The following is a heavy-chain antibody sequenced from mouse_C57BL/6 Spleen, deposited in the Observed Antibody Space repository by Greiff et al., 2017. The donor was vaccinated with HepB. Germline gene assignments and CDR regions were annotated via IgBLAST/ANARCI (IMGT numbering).Heavy chain of an antibody. V-gene: IGHV5-16*01. J-gene: IGHJ4*01. CDR1: GFTFSDYY. CDR2: INYDGSST. Sequence: EVQLVESEGGLVQPGSSMKLSCTASGFTFSDYYMAWVRQVPEKGLEWVANINYDGSSTYYLDSLKSRFIISRDNAKNILYLQMSSLKSEDTATYYCARYYYPLYAMDYWGQGTSVTVSS. D-gene: IGHD2-1*01. CDR3: ARYYYPLYAMDY.